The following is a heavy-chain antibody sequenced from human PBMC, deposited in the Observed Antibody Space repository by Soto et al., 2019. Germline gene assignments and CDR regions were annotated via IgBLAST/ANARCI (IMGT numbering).Heavy chain of an antibody. Sequence: QVQLVQSGAEVKKPGASVRVSCKACGYTFTSYGSSWVRQAPGQGLEWMGWISAYNGNTNYAQKLQGRVTMTTDTSTSTAYMELRSLRSDDTAVYYCARDLGGEGSGYYYIPDYWGQGTLVTVSS. CDR2: ISAYNGNT. CDR1: GYTFTSYG. J-gene: IGHJ4*02. CDR3: ARDLGGEGSGYYYIPDY. D-gene: IGHD3-22*01. V-gene: IGHV1-18*04.